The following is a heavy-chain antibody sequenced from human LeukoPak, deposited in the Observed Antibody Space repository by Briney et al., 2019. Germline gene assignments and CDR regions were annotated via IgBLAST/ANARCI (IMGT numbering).Heavy chain of an antibody. CDR1: GGSISSSSYY. CDR2: IYYSGST. J-gene: IGHJ3*02. D-gene: IGHD3-3*02. CDR3: ARGISIPRAFDI. V-gene: IGHV4-39*07. Sequence: PSETLSLTCTVSGGSISSSSYYWGWIRQPPGKGLEWIGSIYYSGSTYYNPSLKSRVTISVDTSKNQFSLKLSSVTAADTAVYYCARGISIPRAFDIWGQGTMVTVSS.